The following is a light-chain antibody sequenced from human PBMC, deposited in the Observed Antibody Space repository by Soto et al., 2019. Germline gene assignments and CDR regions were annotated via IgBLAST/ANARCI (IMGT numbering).Light chain of an antibody. Sequence: EIVLTQSPGTLSLSPGERATLSCRASQSVASDYMAWYQQKPGQAPRLLIYSASSRNTGIPDRFTGSGSGTDFTLTISRLEPEEFAVYFCQQYSSFHRTFGQGTKLEI. CDR2: SAS. V-gene: IGKV3-20*01. CDR3: QQYSSFHRT. J-gene: IGKJ2*02. CDR1: QSVASDY.